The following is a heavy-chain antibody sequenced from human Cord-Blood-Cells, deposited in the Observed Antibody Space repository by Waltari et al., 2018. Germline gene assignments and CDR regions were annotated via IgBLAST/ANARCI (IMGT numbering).Heavy chain of an antibody. J-gene: IGHJ5*02. Sequence: EVQLVESGGGLVKPGGSLRLSCAASGFTFSSYSMNWVRQAPGKGREWVSSISRSSYIYYADSVKGRFTISRDNAKNSLYLQMNSLRAEDTAVYYCARERVGSTNWFDPWGQGTLVTVSS. CDR3: ARERVGSTNWFDP. D-gene: IGHD1-26*01. CDR2: ISRSSYI. CDR1: GFTFSSYS. V-gene: IGHV3-21*01.